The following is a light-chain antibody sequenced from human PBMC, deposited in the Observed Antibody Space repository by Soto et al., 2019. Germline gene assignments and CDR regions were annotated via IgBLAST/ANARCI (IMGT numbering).Light chain of an antibody. CDR3: NQYYSNTWT. CDR2: WAS. V-gene: IGKV4-1*01. CDR1: QGLLYYANKKDY. Sequence: DIVMTQSPDSLAVSMGERATFKGKSSQGLLYYANKKDYLAWYQQKPGQPPKLLIYWASTRESGVPDRFSGSVYGTDFTLNISILPDEDAAFYYCNQYYSNTWTYGQGTKEEIK. J-gene: IGKJ1*01.